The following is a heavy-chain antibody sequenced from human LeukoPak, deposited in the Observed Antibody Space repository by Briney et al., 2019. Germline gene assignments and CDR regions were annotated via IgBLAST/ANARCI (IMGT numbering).Heavy chain of an antibody. V-gene: IGHV4-38-2*02. CDR1: GYSISSGYY. CDR2: IYHSGST. CDR3: ARAARGGFDP. Sequence: SETLSLTCTVSGYSISSGYYWGWIRPPPGKGLEWIGSIYHSGSTYYNPSLKSRVTISVDTSKNQFSLKLSSVTAADTAVYYCARAARGGFDPWGQGTLVTVSS. D-gene: IGHD3-16*01. J-gene: IGHJ5*02.